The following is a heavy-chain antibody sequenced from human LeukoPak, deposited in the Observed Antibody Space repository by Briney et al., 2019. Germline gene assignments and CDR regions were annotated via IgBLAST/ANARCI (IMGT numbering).Heavy chain of an antibody. Sequence: GGSLRLSCAASGFTFSSYAMSWVRQAPGKGLEWVSAISGSGGSTYYADSVKDRFTISRDNSKNTLYLQMNSLRAEDTAVYYCAKDRTRDQQLVHDYWGQGTLVTVSS. CDR2: ISGSGGST. V-gene: IGHV3-23*01. CDR1: GFTFSSYA. D-gene: IGHD6-13*01. CDR3: AKDRTRDQQLVHDY. J-gene: IGHJ4*02.